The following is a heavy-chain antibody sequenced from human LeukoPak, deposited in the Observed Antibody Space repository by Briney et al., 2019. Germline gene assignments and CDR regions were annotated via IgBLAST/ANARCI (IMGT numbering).Heavy chain of an antibody. V-gene: IGHV4-39*01. D-gene: IGHD3-3*01. J-gene: IGHJ6*03. CDR1: GGSISSSSYY. Sequence: SETLSLTCTVSGGSISSSSYYWGWIRQPPGKGLEWIGSIYYSGSTYYNPSLKSRATISVDTSKNQFSLKLSSVTAADTAVYYCARRLESRDFWSGYPLGYYMDVWGKGTTVTVSS. CDR3: ARRLESRDFWSGYPLGYYMDV. CDR2: IYYSGST.